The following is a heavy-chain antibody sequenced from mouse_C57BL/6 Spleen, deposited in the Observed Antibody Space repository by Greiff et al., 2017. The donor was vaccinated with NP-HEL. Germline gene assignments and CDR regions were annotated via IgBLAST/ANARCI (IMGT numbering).Heavy chain of an antibody. V-gene: IGHV5-17*01. D-gene: IGHD1-1*01. CDR2: ISSGSSTI. J-gene: IGHJ2*01. Sequence: DVKLVESGGGLVKPGGSLKLSCAASGFTFSDYGMHWVRQAPEKGLEWVAYISSGSSTIYYADTVKGRFTISRDNAKNTLFLQMTSLRSEDTAMYYCARRDDYYGSFDYWGQGTTLTVSS. CDR3: ARRDDYYGSFDY. CDR1: GFTFSDYG.